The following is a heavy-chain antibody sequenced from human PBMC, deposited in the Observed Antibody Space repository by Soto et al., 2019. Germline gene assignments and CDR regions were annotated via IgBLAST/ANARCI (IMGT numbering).Heavy chain of an antibody. J-gene: IGHJ5*02. CDR3: VRDDDYGGTNNWFDP. Sequence: QEQLVESGGGVVKPGGSLRLSCTASGFSFSDYYMSWIRQAPGKGLECIAYISSSGNSIYYADSVKGRFTVSRDNAKNSLYLHMNSLTAEDTAMYSCVRDDDYGGTNNWFDPWGQGTLVTVSS. CDR1: GFSFSDYY. CDR2: ISSSGNSI. V-gene: IGHV3-11*01. D-gene: IGHD4-17*01.